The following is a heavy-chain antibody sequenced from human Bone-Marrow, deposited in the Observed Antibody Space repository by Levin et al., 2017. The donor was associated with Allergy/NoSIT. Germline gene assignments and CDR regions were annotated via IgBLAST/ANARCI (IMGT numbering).Heavy chain of an antibody. V-gene: IGHV1-2*02. CDR3: ALQPYCSGGSCPTSGGGIDY. Sequence: ASVKVSCKASGYTFTGYYMHWVRQAPGQGLEWMGWINPNSGGTNYAQKFQGRVTMTRDTSISTAYMELSRLRSDDTAVYYCALQPYCSGGSCPTSGGGIDYWGQGTLVTVSS. CDR1: GYTFTGYY. CDR2: INPNSGGT. J-gene: IGHJ4*02. D-gene: IGHD2-15*01.